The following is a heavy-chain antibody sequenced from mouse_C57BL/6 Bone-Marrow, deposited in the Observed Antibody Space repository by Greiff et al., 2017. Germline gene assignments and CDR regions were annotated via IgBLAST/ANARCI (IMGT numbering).Heavy chain of an antibody. J-gene: IGHJ4*01. D-gene: IGHD2-1*01. CDR2: IYPSDGST. Sequence: QVQLQQPGAELVKPGASVKLSCKASGYTFTSYDINWVKQRPGQGLEWIGWIYPSDGSTKYNEKFKGKATLTVDTASSTAYMELHSLTSEDSAVYFCARGDYGNYDARDYWGQGTSVTVSS. V-gene: IGHV1-85*01. CDR1: GYTFTSYD. CDR3: ARGDYGNYDARDY.